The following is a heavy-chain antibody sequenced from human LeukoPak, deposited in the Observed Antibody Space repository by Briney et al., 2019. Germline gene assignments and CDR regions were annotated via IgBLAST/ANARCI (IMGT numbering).Heavy chain of an antibody. D-gene: IGHD2-2*02. J-gene: IGHJ4*02. CDR3: AISDGYCSSTTCYNPFDY. CDR1: GGFISSGNYW. Sequence: SETLSLTCTVSGGFISSGNYWWSWIRQHPGKGLEWMGYIYYSGSTLYNPSLQSRASISVDTSKNQFSLRLNSVTAADTAVYYCAISDGYCSSTTCYNPFDYWGQGTLVTVSS. CDR2: IYYSGST. V-gene: IGHV4-31*03.